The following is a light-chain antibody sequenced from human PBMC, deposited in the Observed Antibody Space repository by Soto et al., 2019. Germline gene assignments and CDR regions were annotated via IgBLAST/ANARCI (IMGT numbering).Light chain of an antibody. CDR3: QSYDSSLSASYV. CDR1: SSNIGSNT. CDR2: GNS. V-gene: IGLV1-40*01. Sequence: QSVLTQPPSASGTPGQRVTISCSGSSSNIGSNTVNWYQQLPGTAPKLLIYGNSNRPSGVPNRFSGSKSGTSASLAITGLQAEDEADYYCQSYDSSLSASYVFGTGTKLTVL. J-gene: IGLJ1*01.